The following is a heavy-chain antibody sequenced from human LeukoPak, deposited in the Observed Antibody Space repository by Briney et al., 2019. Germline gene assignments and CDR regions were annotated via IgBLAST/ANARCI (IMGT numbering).Heavy chain of an antibody. V-gene: IGHV4-39*07. CDR3: ARGLWFGDENPPYFDY. CDR1: GGSISSSSYY. D-gene: IGHD3-10*01. Sequence: KPSETLSLTCTVSGGSISSSSYYWSWIRQPPGKGLEWIGSIYYSGSTNYNPSLKSRVTISVDTSKNQFSLKLSSVTAADTAVYYCARGLWFGDENPPYFDYWGQGTLVTVSS. CDR2: IYYSGST. J-gene: IGHJ4*02.